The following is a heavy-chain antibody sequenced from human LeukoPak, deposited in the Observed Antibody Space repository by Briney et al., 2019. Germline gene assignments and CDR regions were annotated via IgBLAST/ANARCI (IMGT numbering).Heavy chain of an antibody. Sequence: SETLSLTCTVSGGSISSYYWSWIRQPAGKGLELIGRICTSGTTNYNPSLKSRVTMSVDTSKNQFSLKLSSVTAADTAVYYCARAPTGTGGWNWFDPWGQGTLVTVSS. J-gene: IGHJ5*02. CDR1: GGSISSYY. D-gene: IGHD1-1*01. V-gene: IGHV4-4*07. CDR3: ARAPTGTGGWNWFDP. CDR2: ICTSGTT.